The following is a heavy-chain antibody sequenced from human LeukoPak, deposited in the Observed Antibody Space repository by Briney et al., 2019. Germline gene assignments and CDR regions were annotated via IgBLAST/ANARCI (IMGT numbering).Heavy chain of an antibody. V-gene: IGHV3-23*01. CDR2: ISGSGNRT. Sequence: GGSLRLSCAASGFTFSSFGMNWVRQAPGKGLEWVSAISGSGNRTFYADSVKGRFTISRDNSKNTLYLQMNSLRAEDTAVYYCARRAGAYSHPYDYWGQGTLVTVSS. CDR1: GFTFSSFG. D-gene: IGHD4/OR15-4a*01. J-gene: IGHJ4*02. CDR3: ARRAGAYSHPYDY.